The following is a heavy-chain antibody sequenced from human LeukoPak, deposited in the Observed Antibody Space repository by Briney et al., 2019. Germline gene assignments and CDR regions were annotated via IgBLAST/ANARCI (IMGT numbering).Heavy chain of an antibody. V-gene: IGHV4-34*01. D-gene: IGHD5-18*01. Sequence: SETLSLTCAVYGVSFSGYYWSWIRQPPGKGLEWIGEINHSGSTNYNPSLKSRVTISVDTSKNQFSLKLSSVTAADTAVYYCARGYSYGPPYGMDVWGQGTTVTVSS. CDR3: ARGYSYGPPYGMDV. J-gene: IGHJ6*02. CDR2: INHSGST. CDR1: GVSFSGYY.